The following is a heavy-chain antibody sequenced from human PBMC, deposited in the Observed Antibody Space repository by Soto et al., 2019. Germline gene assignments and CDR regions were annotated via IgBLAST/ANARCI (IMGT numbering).Heavy chain of an antibody. J-gene: IGHJ6*02. Sequence: ASVKVSCKASGGTFSSYAISWVRRAPGQGLEWMGWISAYNGNTNYAQKLQGRVTMTTDTSTSTAYMELRSLRSDDTAVYYCARVPRSAAGSGYYYYGMDVWGQGTTVTVSS. CDR1: GGTFSSYA. V-gene: IGHV1-18*01. CDR3: ARVPRSAAGSGYYYYGMDV. CDR2: ISAYNGNT. D-gene: IGHD6-13*01.